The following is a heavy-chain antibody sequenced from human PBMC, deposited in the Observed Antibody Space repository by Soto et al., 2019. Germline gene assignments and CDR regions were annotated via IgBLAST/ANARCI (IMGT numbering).Heavy chain of an antibody. CDR2: INAGNGNT. Sequence: ASVKVSCKASGYTFTSYAMHWVRQAPGQRLEWMGWINAGNGNTKYSQKFQGRVTITRDTSASTAYMELGSLRSEDTAVYYCARAPEGRYCSGGSCFMGSFDPWGQGTLVTVSS. J-gene: IGHJ5*02. V-gene: IGHV1-3*01. D-gene: IGHD2-15*01. CDR3: ARAPEGRYCSGGSCFMGSFDP. CDR1: GYTFTSYA.